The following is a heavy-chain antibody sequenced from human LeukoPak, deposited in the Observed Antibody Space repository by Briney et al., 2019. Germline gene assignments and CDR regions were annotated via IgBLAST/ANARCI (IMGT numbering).Heavy chain of an antibody. D-gene: IGHD3-10*01. V-gene: IGHV3-23*01. CDR2: ISGSGGKT. CDR3: AKTGGIISSY. J-gene: IGHJ4*02. Sequence: GGSLRLSCAASGFTFSSYGMSWVRQAPGKGLEWVSAISGSGGKTYYAGSVKGRSTISRDNSKNTLYLQMNSLRAEDTAVYYCAKTGGIISSYWGQGTLVTVSS. CDR1: GFTFSSYG.